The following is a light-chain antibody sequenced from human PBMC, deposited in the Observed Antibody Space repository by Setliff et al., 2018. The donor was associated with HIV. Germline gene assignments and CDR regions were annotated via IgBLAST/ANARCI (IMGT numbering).Light chain of an antibody. CDR3: SSYAITNTLP. CDR1: SSDVGGYNY. J-gene: IGLJ1*01. Sequence: SALTQPVSVSGSPGQSITISCTGTSSDVGGYNYVSWYQQHPGKAPKLIIYEVRNRPSGVSNRFSGSKSGNTASLTISGLQAEDEGDYYCSSYAITNTLPFGTGTKVTVL. CDR2: EVR. V-gene: IGLV2-14*01.